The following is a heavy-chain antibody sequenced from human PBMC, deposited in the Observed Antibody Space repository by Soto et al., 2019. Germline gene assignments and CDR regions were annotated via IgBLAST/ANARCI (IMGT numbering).Heavy chain of an antibody. Sequence: QVQLVQSGAEVKKPGASVKVSCKASGYTLITYGVSWVRQAPGQGLDWLGWISTYNGNTRYAERLQGRVTMTTDTTTNTAYMELRNLRSDDTAVYYCARGPTDYNDNSANYFLDYWGLGTLVTVSS. CDR1: GYTLITYG. CDR2: ISTYNGNT. CDR3: ARGPTDYNDNSANYFLDY. V-gene: IGHV1-18*01. D-gene: IGHD3-22*01. J-gene: IGHJ4*02.